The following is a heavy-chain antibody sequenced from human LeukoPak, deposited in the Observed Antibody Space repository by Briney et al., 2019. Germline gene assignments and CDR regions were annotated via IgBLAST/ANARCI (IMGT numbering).Heavy chain of an antibody. CDR1: GGSISGYY. Sequence: SETLSLTCTVSGGSISGYYWSWVRQPPGKGMEWVGYMYYTGNTNYIPSLKSLVSISVDASKNPFSLKLDSVTAADTAVYYCARSSTWYVGFDCWGQGTLVTVSS. V-gene: IGHV4-59*08. J-gene: IGHJ4*02. CDR3: ARSSTWYVGFDC. D-gene: IGHD6-13*01. CDR2: MYYTGNT.